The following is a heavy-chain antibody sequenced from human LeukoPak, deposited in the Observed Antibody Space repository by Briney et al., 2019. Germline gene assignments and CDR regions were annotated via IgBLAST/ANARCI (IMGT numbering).Heavy chain of an antibody. CDR2: INHSGST. J-gene: IGHJ5*02. Sequence: PSETLSLTCAVYGGSFSGYYWSWIRQPPGKGLEWIGEINHSGSTNYNPSLKSRVTISVDTSKNQFSLKLSSVTAADTAVYYCARGEPHYYYDRSGYYYPWGQGTLVTVSS. V-gene: IGHV4-34*01. CDR3: ARGEPHYYYDRSGYYYP. CDR1: GGSFSGYY. D-gene: IGHD3-22*01.